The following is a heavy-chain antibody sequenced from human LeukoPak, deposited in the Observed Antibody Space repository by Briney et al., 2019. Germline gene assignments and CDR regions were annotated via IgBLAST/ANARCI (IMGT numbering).Heavy chain of an antibody. CDR3: ARDNRGTTGTTFDY. D-gene: IGHD1-1*01. Sequence: GWSLRLSCAASGFAFRTYGMHWVRQAPGKGLEWVSSISSSSSYIYYADSVKGRFTISRDNAKNSLYLQMNSLRAEDTAVYYCARDNRGTTGTTFDYWGQGTLVTVSS. V-gene: IGHV3-21*01. CDR2: ISSSSSYI. CDR1: GFAFRTYG. J-gene: IGHJ4*02.